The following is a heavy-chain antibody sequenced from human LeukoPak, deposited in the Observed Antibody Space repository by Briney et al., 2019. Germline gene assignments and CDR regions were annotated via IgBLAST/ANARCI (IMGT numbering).Heavy chain of an antibody. V-gene: IGHV3-48*04. Sequence: GGSLRLSCAASGFTFSSYSMNWVRQAPGKGLEWVSYISSSSSTIYYAGSVKGRFTISRDNAKNSLYLQMNSLRAEDTAVYYCARDIYGSGSYDLAYWGQGTLVTVSS. CDR2: ISSSSSTI. CDR1: GFTFSSYS. J-gene: IGHJ4*02. CDR3: ARDIYGSGSYDLAY. D-gene: IGHD3-10*01.